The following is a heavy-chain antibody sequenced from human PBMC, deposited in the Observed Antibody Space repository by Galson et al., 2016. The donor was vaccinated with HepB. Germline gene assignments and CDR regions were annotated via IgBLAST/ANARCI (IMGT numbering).Heavy chain of an antibody. CDR2: IYPGDSNT. CDR3: AKTRSCGGVDCCDSFDI. J-gene: IGHJ3*02. CDR1: GFSFTSYW. D-gene: IGHD2-21*02. Sequence: SGAEVKKPGESLKISCKGSGFSFTSYWIGWVRQMPGKGLEWMGIIYPGDSNTRYRPSFQGQVTISVDKSINTAYLQWSSLKASDTAMYYCAKTRSCGGVDCCDSFDIWGQGTMVTVSS. V-gene: IGHV5-51*01.